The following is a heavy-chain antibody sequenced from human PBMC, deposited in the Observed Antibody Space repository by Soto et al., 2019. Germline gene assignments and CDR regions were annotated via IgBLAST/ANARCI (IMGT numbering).Heavy chain of an antibody. CDR2: IYWDDDK. D-gene: IGHD2-21*02. V-gene: IGHV2-5*02. CDR1: GFSLNTGGLG. Sequence: SGPTLVNPTQTLTLTCSVSGFSLNTGGLGVGWIRQPPGKALEWLALIYWDDDKRYSPSLRNRLSISKDTSNNLVVFTMTNMDPVDTATYYCIHIRCGGDCLRSYSSHYYYGLDVWGQGTTVTVSS. CDR3: IHIRCGGDCLRSYSSHYYYGLDV. J-gene: IGHJ6*02.